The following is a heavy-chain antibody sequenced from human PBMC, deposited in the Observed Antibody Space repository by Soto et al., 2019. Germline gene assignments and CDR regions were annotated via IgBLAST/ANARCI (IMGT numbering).Heavy chain of an antibody. V-gene: IGHV3-30-3*01. CDR3: ARPLWSSGWYADDY. CDR1: GLTFSSYA. Sequence: GGSLRLSCAASGLTFSSYAMHWVRQAPGKGLEWVAVISYDGSNKYYADSVKGRFTISRDNSKNTLYLQMNSLRAEDTAVYYCARPLWSSGWYADDYWGQGTLVTVSS. D-gene: IGHD6-19*01. CDR2: ISYDGSNK. J-gene: IGHJ4*02.